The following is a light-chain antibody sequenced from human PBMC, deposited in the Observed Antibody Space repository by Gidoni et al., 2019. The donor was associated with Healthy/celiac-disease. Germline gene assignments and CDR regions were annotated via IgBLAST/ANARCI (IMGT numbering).Light chain of an antibody. CDR1: QSISNW. Sequence: DIQMTQSPSTLSASVADRVTITCRASQSISNWLAWYQQKPGKAPKLLIYDASSLESWVPSRFSGSGSGTEFTLTISSLQPDDFATYYCQQYNSYSPLTFGGGTKVEIK. CDR3: QQYNSYSPLT. V-gene: IGKV1-5*01. CDR2: DAS. J-gene: IGKJ4*01.